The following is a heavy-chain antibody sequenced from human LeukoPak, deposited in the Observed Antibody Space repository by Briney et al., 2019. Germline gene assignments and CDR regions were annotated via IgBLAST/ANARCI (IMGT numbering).Heavy chain of an antibody. Sequence: QPGGSLRLSCAASGFTFGNYWINWVRQAPGKGLVWVSRVHSDGSITNYADSVKGRFSISRDSAKNTLYLQMSSLRSEDTAVYYCATTQWLSDYWGQGTLVTVSS. CDR3: ATTQWLSDY. V-gene: IGHV3-74*01. D-gene: IGHD6-19*01. CDR2: VHSDGSIT. J-gene: IGHJ4*02. CDR1: GFTFGNYW.